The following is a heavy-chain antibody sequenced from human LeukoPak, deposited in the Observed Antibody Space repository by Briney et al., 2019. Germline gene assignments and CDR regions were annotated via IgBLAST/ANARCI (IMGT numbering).Heavy chain of an antibody. V-gene: IGHV4-59*01. Sequence: PSETLSLTCSVSDGSINSYYWSWIRQPPGKGLEWIGYIYYSGSINYNPSLKSRVAISVDTSKNQFSLKLSSVTAADTAVYYCARVTFGGAYFDYWGQGTLVTVSS. CDR1: DGSINSYY. CDR3: ARVTFGGAYFDY. CDR2: IYYSGSI. D-gene: IGHD3-16*01. J-gene: IGHJ4*02.